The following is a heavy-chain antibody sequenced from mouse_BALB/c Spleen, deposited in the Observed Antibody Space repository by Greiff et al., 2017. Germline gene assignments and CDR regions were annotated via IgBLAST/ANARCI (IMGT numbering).Heavy chain of an antibody. CDR2: INPSNGRT. Sequence: VQLQQSGAELVKPGASVKLSCKASGYTFTSYWMHWVKQRPGQGLEWIGEINPSNGRTNYNEKFKSKATLTVDKSSSTAYMQLSSLTSEDSAVYYCARYRYDRDWYFDVWGAGTTVTVSS. CDR1: GYTFTSYW. CDR3: ARYRYDRDWYFDV. J-gene: IGHJ1*01. D-gene: IGHD2-14*01. V-gene: IGHV1S81*02.